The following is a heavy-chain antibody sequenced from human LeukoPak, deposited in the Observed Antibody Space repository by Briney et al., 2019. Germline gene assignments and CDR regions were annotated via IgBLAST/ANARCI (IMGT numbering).Heavy chain of an antibody. CDR3: ARDRDAFDI. CDR1: GGSFSGYY. Sequence: SETLSLTCAVYGGSFSGYYWSWIRQPPGKGLEWIGSIYYSGSTYYNPSLKSRVTISVDTSKNQFSLKLSSVTAADTAVYYCARDRDAFDIWGQGTMVTVSS. V-gene: IGHV4-34*01. J-gene: IGHJ3*02. CDR2: IYYSGST.